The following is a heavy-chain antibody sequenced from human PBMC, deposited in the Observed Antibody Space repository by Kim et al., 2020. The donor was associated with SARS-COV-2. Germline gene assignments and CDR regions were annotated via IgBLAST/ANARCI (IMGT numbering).Heavy chain of an antibody. CDR3: ATEGCGRSHDF. V-gene: IGHV4-4*07. CDR2: IYTSGTT. CDR1: GASISSFY. Sequence: SETLSLTCSVSGASISSFYWSWIRQPAGKGLEWIGRIYTSGTTNYNPSLKSRVTMSLDTSKNQFSLNLTSLTAADTAVYYCATEGCGRSHDFWGQGTLVTVSS. J-gene: IGHJ4*02. D-gene: IGHD2-15*01.